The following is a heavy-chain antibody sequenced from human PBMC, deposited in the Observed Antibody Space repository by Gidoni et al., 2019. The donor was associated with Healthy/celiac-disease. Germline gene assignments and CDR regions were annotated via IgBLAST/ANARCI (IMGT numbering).Heavy chain of an antibody. CDR1: GGSISSYY. J-gene: IGHJ2*01. Sequence: QVQLQESGPGLVKPSETLSLTCTVSGGSISSYYWSWIRQPPGNALEWIGYIYYSGSTNYNPSLKSRVTISVDTSKNQFSLKLSSVTAADTAVYYCARDTTPSDLWGRGTLVTVSS. CDR2: IYYSGST. D-gene: IGHD1-26*01. CDR3: ARDTTPSDL. V-gene: IGHV4-59*01.